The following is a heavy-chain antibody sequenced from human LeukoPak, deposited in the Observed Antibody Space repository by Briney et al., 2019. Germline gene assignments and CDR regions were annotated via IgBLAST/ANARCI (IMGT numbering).Heavy chain of an antibody. CDR1: GGSISSYY. CDR2: IYYSGST. J-gene: IGHJ6*02. V-gene: IGHV4-59*12. CDR3: AREIWSQLGYYYYGMDV. D-gene: IGHD1-1*01. Sequence: SETLSLTCTVSGGSISSYYWSWIRQPPGKGLEWIGYIYYSGSTNYNPSLKSRVTISVDTSKNQFSLKLSSVTAADTAVYYCAREIWSQLGYYYYGMDVWGQGTTVTVSS.